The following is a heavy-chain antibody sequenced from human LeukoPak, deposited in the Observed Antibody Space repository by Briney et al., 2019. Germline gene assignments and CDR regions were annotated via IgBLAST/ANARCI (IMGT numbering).Heavy chain of an antibody. V-gene: IGHV1-8*01. CDR1: GYPFSSYD. Sequence: ASVKVSCKASGYPFSSYDINWVRQATGRGLEWLGWMNPNSGDTGYAQKFQGRITMTRDTSITTAYMELSSLRSEDTAVYYCAREVILTGYYGSKPQYGMDVWGQGTTVTVSS. J-gene: IGHJ6*02. D-gene: IGHD3-9*01. CDR3: AREVILTGYYGSKPQYGMDV. CDR2: MNPNSGDT.